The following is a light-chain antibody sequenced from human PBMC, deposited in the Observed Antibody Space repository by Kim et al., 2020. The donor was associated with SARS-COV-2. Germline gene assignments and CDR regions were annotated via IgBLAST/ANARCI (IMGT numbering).Light chain of an antibody. CDR2: EAS. V-gene: IGKV3-20*01. CDR1: QGVGSNY. J-gene: IGKJ5*01. Sequence: LYQWERAALSCGASQGVGSNYLAWYQQKPGQVPSLLIYEASSRTAAVPERFSGSGSGTEFTLTINGVEPEDFAVYYCQQYGDPITFGQGTRLEIK. CDR3: QQYGDPIT.